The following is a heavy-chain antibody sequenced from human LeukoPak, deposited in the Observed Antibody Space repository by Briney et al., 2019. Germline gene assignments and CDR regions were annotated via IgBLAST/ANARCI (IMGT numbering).Heavy chain of an antibody. CDR1: GGTFSSYA. CDR3: ARPIPLGYCSSTSCPYYYYYYGMDV. V-gene: IGHV1-69*04. D-gene: IGHD2-2*01. J-gene: IGHJ6*02. CDR2: IIPILGIA. Sequence: GASVKVSCKASGGTFSSYAISWVRQAPGQGLEWMGRIIPILGIANYAQKFQGRVTITADKSTSTAYMELRSLRSEDKAVYYCARPIPLGYCSSTSCPYYYYYYGMDVWGQGTTVTVSS.